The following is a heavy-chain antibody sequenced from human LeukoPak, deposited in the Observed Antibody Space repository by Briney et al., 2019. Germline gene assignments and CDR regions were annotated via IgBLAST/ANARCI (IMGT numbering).Heavy chain of an antibody. CDR3: ARLTGDFWSGYSLGFDY. J-gene: IGHJ4*02. V-gene: IGHV4-59*08. CDR2: IYYSGSSA. D-gene: IGHD3-3*01. CDR1: GGSIMNFY. Sequence: SETLSLTCTVSGGSIMNFYWSWIRQSPGKGLEWIGYIYYSGSSAKYNPSLKSRVTISVDTSKNQFSLKLSSVTAADTAVYYCARLTGDFWSGYSLGFDYWGQGTLVTVSS.